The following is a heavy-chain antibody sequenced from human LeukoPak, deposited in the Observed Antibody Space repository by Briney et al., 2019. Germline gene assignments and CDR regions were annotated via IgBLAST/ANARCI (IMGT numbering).Heavy chain of an antibody. Sequence: ASVKVSCKASGYTFTSYYMHWVRQAPGQGLEWMGWINPNSGGTNYAQKFQGRVTMTRDTSISTAYMELSRLRSDDTAVYYCARSRPLAYCGGDCSLDPWGQGTLVTVSS. D-gene: IGHD2-21*02. CDR3: ARSRPLAYCGGDCSLDP. J-gene: IGHJ5*02. V-gene: IGHV1-2*02. CDR2: INPNSGGT. CDR1: GYTFTSYY.